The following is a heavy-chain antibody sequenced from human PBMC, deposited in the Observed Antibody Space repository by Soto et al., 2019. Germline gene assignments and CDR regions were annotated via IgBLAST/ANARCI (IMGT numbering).Heavy chain of an antibody. D-gene: IGHD2-2*01. CDR1: GFSFSTYA. CDR2: ISAGGGNT. V-gene: IGHV3-23*01. J-gene: IGHJ5*02. Sequence: EVQLLESGGGLVQPGGSLRLSCAVSGFSFSTYAMSWVRQAPGKGLEWVSGISAGGGNTYYADSVRGRFTISRDNSKDTLYLQITSLRAEVTAFYYCAKHAEYQLVSWFDPWGQGTLVTVSS. CDR3: AKHAEYQLVSWFDP.